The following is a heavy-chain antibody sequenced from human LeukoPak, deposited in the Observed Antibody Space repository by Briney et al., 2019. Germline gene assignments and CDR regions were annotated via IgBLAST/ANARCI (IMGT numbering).Heavy chain of an antibody. CDR1: GGSITSYY. D-gene: IGHD3-10*01. CDR2: IYYSGST. CDR3: ARDRGRATWFDP. Sequence: SETLSLTCTVSGGSITSYYWHWIRQPPGKGLEWIGYIYYSGSTNYNPSLRSRVTISVDTSRNQFSLKLHSVTAADTAVYYCARDRGRATWFDPWGQGTAVTVSS. V-gene: IGHV4-59*01. J-gene: IGHJ5*02.